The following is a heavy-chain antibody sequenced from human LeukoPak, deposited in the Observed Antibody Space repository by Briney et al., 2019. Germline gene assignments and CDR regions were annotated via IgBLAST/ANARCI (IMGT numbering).Heavy chain of an antibody. CDR1: DDSITSYY. D-gene: IGHD6-19*01. CDR2: IYDMGST. V-gene: IGHV4-59*01. J-gene: IGHJ3*01. CDR3: ARSPVKGGWYGALDF. Sequence: SETLSLTCTVSDDSITSYYWTWIRQPPGKGLETIGYIYDMGSTNYSPSLKSRVSISIDTSKNQFSLRLDSVTAADTAVYYCARSPVKGGWYGALDFWGRGTMVTVSS.